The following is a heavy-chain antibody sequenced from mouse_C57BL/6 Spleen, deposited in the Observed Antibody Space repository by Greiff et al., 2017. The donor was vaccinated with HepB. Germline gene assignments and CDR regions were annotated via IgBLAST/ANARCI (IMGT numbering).Heavy chain of an antibody. CDR1: GYTFTSYG. Sequence: VQLVESGAELARPGASVKLSCKASGYTFTSYGISWVKQRTGQGLEWIGEIYPRSGNTYYNEKFKGKATLTADKSSSTAYMELRSLTSEDSAVYFCARGRLGKDFDYWGQGTTLTVSS. J-gene: IGHJ2*01. CDR3: ARGRLGKDFDY. V-gene: IGHV1-81*01. D-gene: IGHD4-1*01. CDR2: IYPRSGNT.